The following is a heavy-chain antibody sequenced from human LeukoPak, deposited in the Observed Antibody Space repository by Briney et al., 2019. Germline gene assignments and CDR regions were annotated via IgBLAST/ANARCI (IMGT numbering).Heavy chain of an antibody. V-gene: IGHV4-34*01. CDR3: ARGPSYSSSWFWFDY. CDR1: GGSFSGYY. J-gene: IGHJ4*02. D-gene: IGHD6-13*01. CDR2: INHSGST. Sequence: SETLSLTCAVYGGSFSGYYWSRIRQPPGKGLEWIGEINHSGSTNYNPSLKSRVTISVDTSKNQFSLKLSSVTAADTAVYYCARGPSYSSSWFWFDYWGQGTLVTVSS.